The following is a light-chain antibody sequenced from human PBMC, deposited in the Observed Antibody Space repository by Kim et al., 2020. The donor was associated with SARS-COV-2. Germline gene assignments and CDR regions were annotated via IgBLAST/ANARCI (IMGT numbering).Light chain of an antibody. Sequence: QPVLTQSPSASASLGASVKVTCTLSSGHSDYAIAWHQQQPEKGPRYLMKVDSDGSHRKGDGIPDRFSGSSSGAERYLTISSLQSDDEAVYYCQTWGTGVWVFGGGTKLTVL. J-gene: IGLJ3*02. V-gene: IGLV4-69*01. CDR3: QTWGTGVWV. CDR2: VDSDGSH. CDR1: SGHSDYA.